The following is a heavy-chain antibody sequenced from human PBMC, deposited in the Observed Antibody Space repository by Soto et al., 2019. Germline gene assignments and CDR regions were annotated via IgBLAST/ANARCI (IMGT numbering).Heavy chain of an antibody. CDR3: ARDQPPASYCISTSCYYYYYGMDG. CDR2: ISYDGSNK. V-gene: IGHV3-30-3*01. D-gene: IGHD2-2*01. Sequence: PGGSLRLSCAASGFTFSSYAMHWVRQAPGKGLEWVAVISYDGSNKYYADSVKGRFTISRDNSKNTLYLQMNSLRAEDTAVYYCARDQPPASYCISTSCYYYYYGMDGWGQGTTVTVSS. CDR1: GFTFSSYA. J-gene: IGHJ6*02.